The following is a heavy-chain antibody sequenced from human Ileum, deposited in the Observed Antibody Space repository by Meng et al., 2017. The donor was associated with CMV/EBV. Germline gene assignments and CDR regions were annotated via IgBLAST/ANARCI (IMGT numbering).Heavy chain of an antibody. J-gene: IGHJ4*02. D-gene: IGHD7-27*01. CDR3: ASQAGENPFNY. CDR2: IYAGGTT. V-gene: IGHV3-53*01. CDR1: GFTVNRNY. Sequence: GESLKISCAVSGFTVNRNYISWVRQAPGKGLDWVSVIYAGGTTYYAESVKGRFTTSRDTSRNTVYLEMNSLRVEDTAVYYCASQAGENPFNYWGQGTLVTVSS.